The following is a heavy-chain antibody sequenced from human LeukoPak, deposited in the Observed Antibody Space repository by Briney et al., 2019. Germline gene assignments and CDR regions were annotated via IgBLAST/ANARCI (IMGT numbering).Heavy chain of an antibody. D-gene: IGHD4-17*01. CDR3: ARVYGDYLTWFDP. CDR1: GYTFTSYG. CDR2: IIPIFGTA. Sequence: ASVKVSCTAFGYTFTSYGISWVRQALGQGLEWMGRIIPIFGTANYAQKFQGRVTITADESTSTAYMELSSLRSEDTAVYYCARVYGDYLTWFDPWGQGTLVTVSS. J-gene: IGHJ5*02. V-gene: IGHV1-69*13.